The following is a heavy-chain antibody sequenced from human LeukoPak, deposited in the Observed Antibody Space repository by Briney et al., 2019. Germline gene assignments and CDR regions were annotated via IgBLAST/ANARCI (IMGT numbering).Heavy chain of an antibody. CDR3: ARHPYYDSSGYYRNGGFDY. Sequence: GESLKISCKGSGYRFSFYWIGWVRQMPGKGLEWMGIIYPGDSDTRYSPSFQGQVTISADKSISTAYLQWSSLKASDTAMYYCARHPYYDSSGYYRNGGFDYWGQGTLVTVSS. D-gene: IGHD3-22*01. CDR1: GYRFSFYW. V-gene: IGHV5-51*01. J-gene: IGHJ4*02. CDR2: IYPGDSDT.